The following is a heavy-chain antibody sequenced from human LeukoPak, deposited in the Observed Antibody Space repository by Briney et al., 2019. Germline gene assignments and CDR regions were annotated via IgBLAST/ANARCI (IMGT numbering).Heavy chain of an antibody. CDR1: GFVFSAPY. Sequence: GGSLRLSCAASGFVFSAPYMSWVRKAPGKGLEWVATIKPDGSEKYHVDSVSGRFTISRDNTNASLFLQRNSRRVDDTAVYYCVRGGTYWTVSWGQGTLVNVS. CDR3: VRGGTYWTVS. V-gene: IGHV3-7*01. CDR2: IKPDGSEK. J-gene: IGHJ5*01.